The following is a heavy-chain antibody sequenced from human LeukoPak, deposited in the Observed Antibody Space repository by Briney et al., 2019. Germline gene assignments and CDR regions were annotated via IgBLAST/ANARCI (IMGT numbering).Heavy chain of an antibody. CDR2: IYSGGST. D-gene: IGHD3-22*01. CDR1: GFTVSSNY. Sequence: GGSLRLSCAASGFTVSSNYMSWVRQAPGKGLEWVSVIYSGGSTYYADSVKGRFTISRDNSKNTLYLQMNSLRAEDTAVYYCARDYYDSSGYYDYWGQGTLVTVSS. CDR3: ARDYYDSSGYYDY. J-gene: IGHJ4*02. V-gene: IGHV3-53*01.